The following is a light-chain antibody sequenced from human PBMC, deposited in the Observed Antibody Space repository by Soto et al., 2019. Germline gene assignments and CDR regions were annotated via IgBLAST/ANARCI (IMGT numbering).Light chain of an antibody. V-gene: IGKV3-15*01. Sequence: EIVMTQSPATLSVSPGERATLSCRASQSVTSNLAWYQQKPGQAPRLLIYGASTRATGIPVRFSGSGSGTEFTLTISSLQSEDVAVSYCQQYTNWRVAFGQGTKVEIK. CDR1: QSVTSN. CDR3: QQYTNWRVA. J-gene: IGKJ1*01. CDR2: GAS.